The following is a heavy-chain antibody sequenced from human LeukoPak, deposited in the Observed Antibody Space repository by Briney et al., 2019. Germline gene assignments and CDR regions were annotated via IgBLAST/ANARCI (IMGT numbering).Heavy chain of an antibody. J-gene: IGHJ2*01. CDR3: ARDCSGGSCYGPVYWYFDL. CDR1: GGTFSSYA. Sequence: SVKVSCKVSGGTFSSYAISWVRQAPGQGLEWMGRIIPIFGTAYYAQKFQGKVTITTDESTNTAYMELNSLRSEDTAVYYCARDCSGGSCYGPVYWYFDLWGRGTLVTVSS. CDR2: IIPIFGTA. D-gene: IGHD2-15*01. V-gene: IGHV1-69*05.